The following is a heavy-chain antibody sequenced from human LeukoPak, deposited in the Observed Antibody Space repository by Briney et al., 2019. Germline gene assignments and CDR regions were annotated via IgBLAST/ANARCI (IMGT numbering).Heavy chain of an antibody. Sequence: SETLSLTCTVSGGSVSSGSYYWSWIRQPAGKGLEWIGRIYTSGSTSYNPSLKSRVTISVDTSKNQFSLKLSSVTATDTAVYYCARVHIYGIETYYFDYWGQGTLVTVSS. CDR3: ARVHIYGIETYYFDY. J-gene: IGHJ4*02. CDR2: IYTSGST. D-gene: IGHD4-17*01. V-gene: IGHV4-61*02. CDR1: GGSVSSGSYY.